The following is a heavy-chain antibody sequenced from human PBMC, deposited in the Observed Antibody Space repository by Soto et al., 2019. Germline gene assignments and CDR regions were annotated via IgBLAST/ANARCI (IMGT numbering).Heavy chain of an antibody. D-gene: IGHD3-9*01. Sequence: AAVKVSYQTSAYTFTGYYMHWVRQAPGQGLEWMGWINPNSGGTTNAQKFQGRVTITRDTSISTAYMGLSRLRSDDTAVYYCARELSHYNILSGYDYWGKGTLVTVPQ. J-gene: IGHJ4*02. CDR1: AYTFTGYY. CDR2: INPNSGGT. CDR3: ARELSHYNILSGYDY. V-gene: IGHV1-2*02.